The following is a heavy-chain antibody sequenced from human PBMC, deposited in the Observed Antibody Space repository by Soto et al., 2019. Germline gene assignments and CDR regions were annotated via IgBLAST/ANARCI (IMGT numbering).Heavy chain of an antibody. CDR1: GGTFRRYA. D-gene: IGHD6-6*01. CDR3: ARTETFAAQTPGYWFDP. J-gene: IGHJ5*02. CDR2: IIPIVGTA. V-gene: IGHV1-69*01. Sequence: SVEDSFQASGGTFRRYAISWVRQAPGQGLQSMGGIIPIVGTANYAQKFQGRVTITADESTSTAYMELSSLRSEDTAVYYCARTETFAAQTPGYWFDPSGQGTLVTVSS.